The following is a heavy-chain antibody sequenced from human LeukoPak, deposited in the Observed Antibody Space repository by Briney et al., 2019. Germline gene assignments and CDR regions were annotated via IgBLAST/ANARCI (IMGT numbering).Heavy chain of an antibody. V-gene: IGHV1-18*01. J-gene: IGHJ3*02. D-gene: IGHD3-10*01. CDR3: ARDYYYGSGSYFGAFDI. CDR1: GYSFTSYG. Sequence: GASVTVSCKASGYSFTSYGFSWVRQAPGQGPEWMGWISAYNGNTNYAQKLQGRVTMTTDTSTSTAYMEVRGLRSDDTAVYYCARDYYYGSGSYFGAFDIWGQGTMVTVSS. CDR2: ISAYNGNT.